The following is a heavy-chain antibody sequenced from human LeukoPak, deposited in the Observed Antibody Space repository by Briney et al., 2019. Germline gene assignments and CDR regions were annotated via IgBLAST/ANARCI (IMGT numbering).Heavy chain of an antibody. D-gene: IGHD3-10*01. CDR3: ARGLITMVRGVILPPDY. V-gene: IGHV4-34*01. J-gene: IGHJ4*02. CDR1: GGSFSGYY. Sequence: SETLSLTCAVYGGSFSGYYWSWIRQPPGKGLEWSGEINHSGSTNYNPSLKSRVTISVDTSKNQFSLKLSSVTAADTAVYYCARGLITMVRGVILPPDYWGQGTLVTVSS. CDR2: INHSGST.